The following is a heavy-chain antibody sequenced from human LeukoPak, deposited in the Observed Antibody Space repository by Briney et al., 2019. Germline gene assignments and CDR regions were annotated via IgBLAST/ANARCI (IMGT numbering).Heavy chain of an antibody. V-gene: IGHV1-18*01. J-gene: IGHJ4*02. CDR1: GYTFRSYS. CDR2: NSPSNGNT. CDR3: ARDSGWELEQFYFDY. D-gene: IGHD1/OR15-1a*01. Sequence: ASVKVSCKASGYTFRSYSISWVRQAPGQGLEWMGWNSPSNGNTNYAQKLQDRVTTTTDTSTRTVYMELRSLRSDDTAVYYCARDSGWELEQFYFDYWGQGTLVTVSS.